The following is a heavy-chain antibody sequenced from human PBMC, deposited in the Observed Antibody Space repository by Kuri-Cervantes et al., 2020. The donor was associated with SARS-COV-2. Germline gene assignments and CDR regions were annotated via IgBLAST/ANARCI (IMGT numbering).Heavy chain of an antibody. J-gene: IGHJ1*01. CDR3: ARDGSKGKYFQH. D-gene: IGHD3-10*01. V-gene: IGHV1-8*02. Sequence: ASVKVSCKASGYTFTSYDINWVRQATGQGLEWMGWMNPNSGNTGYAQKFQGRVTMTRDTSISTAYMELSRLRSDDTAVYHCARDGSKGKYFQHWGQGTLVTVSS. CDR2: MNPNSGNT. CDR1: GYTFTSYD.